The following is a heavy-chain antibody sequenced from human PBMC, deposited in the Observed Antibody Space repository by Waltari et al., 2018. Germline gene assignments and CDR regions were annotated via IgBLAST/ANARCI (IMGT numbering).Heavy chain of an antibody. CDR3: ARGYDFWSGYQYFQH. CDR1: GGTFSSYA. J-gene: IGHJ1*01. CDR2: SIPIFGTA. Sequence: QVQLVQSGAEVKKPGSSVKVSCKASGGTFSSYAISWVRQAPGQGLEWMGRSIPIFGTANYAQKFQGRVTITADKSTSTAYMELSSLRSEDTAVYYCARGYDFWSGYQYFQHWGQGTLVTVSS. D-gene: IGHD3-3*01. V-gene: IGHV1-69*13.